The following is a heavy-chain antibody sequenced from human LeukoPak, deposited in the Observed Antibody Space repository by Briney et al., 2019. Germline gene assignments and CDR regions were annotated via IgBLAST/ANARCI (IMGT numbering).Heavy chain of an antibody. CDR2: IYGSGNT. V-gene: IGHV4-59*01. J-gene: IGHJ4*02. D-gene: IGHD6-19*01. CDR1: GASISSWY. Sequence: PSETLSLTCTVSGASISSWYWSWIRQPPGKGLEWIGYIYGSGNTNYNPSLKSRVTMSIDTSKNQFSLKLTSVTAADTATYYCARETSLAGFASGLGFNYWGQGILVTVSS. CDR3: ARETSLAGFASGLGFNY.